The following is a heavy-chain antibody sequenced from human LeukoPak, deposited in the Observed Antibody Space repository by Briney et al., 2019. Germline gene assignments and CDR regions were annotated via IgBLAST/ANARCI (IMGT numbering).Heavy chain of an antibody. D-gene: IGHD6-19*01. CDR1: GYSISSGYF. CDR3: ARGRYSSGWVYYYGMDV. Sequence: SETLSLTCTVSGYSISSGYFWGWIRQSPGKGLDWIGIIYHSGSTYYNPSLKSRVAISVDTSKNQFSLKVSSVTAADTGVYYCARGRYSSGWVYYYGMDVWGQGTTATVSS. CDR2: IYHSGST. J-gene: IGHJ6*02. V-gene: IGHV4-38-2*02.